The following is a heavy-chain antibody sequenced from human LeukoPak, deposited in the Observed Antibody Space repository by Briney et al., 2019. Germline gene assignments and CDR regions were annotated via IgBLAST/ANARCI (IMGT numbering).Heavy chain of an antibody. CDR3: ARSAGDYDAFDI. CDR2: MNPNSGNT. D-gene: IGHD6-13*01. V-gene: IGHV1-8*03. CDR1: GYTFTSYD. Sequence: GASVKVSCKASGYTFTSYDINWVRQATGQGLEWMGWMNPNSGNTGYAQKFQGRVTITRNTSISTAYMELSSLRSEDTAVYYCARSAGDYDAFDIWGQGTMVTVSS. J-gene: IGHJ3*02.